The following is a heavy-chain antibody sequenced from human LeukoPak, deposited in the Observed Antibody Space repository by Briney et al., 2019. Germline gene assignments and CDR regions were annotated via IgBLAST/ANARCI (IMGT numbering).Heavy chain of an antibody. CDR2: INAGNGNT. CDR1: GYTFTSYA. Sequence: ASVKVSCKASGYTFTSYAMHWVRQAPGQRLEWMGWINAGNGNTKYSQKFQGRVTITRDTSASTAYMELSSLRSEDTAAYYCAGRSGNYYDSSGYYHAFDIWGQGTMVTVSS. CDR3: AGRSGNYYDSSGYYHAFDI. J-gene: IGHJ3*02. V-gene: IGHV1-3*01. D-gene: IGHD3-22*01.